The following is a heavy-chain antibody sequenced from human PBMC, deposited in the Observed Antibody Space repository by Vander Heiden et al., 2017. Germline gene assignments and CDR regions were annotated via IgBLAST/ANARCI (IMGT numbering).Heavy chain of an antibody. CDR3: ARQLGAVAGRGYYFDY. V-gene: IGHV3-48*02. CDR2: ISSSSSTI. J-gene: IGHJ4*02. D-gene: IGHD6-19*01. CDR1: GFTFSSYS. Sequence: EVQLVESGGGLVQPGGSLSLSCAASGFTFSSYSMNWVRQAPGKGLEWVSYISSSSSTIYYADSVKGRFTISRDNAKNSLYLQMNSLRDEDTAVYYCARQLGAVAGRGYYFDYWGQGTLVTVSS.